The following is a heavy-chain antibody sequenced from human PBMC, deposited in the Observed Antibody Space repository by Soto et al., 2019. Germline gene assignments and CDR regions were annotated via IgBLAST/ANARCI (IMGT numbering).Heavy chain of an antibody. CDR1: GFSLTTSGVG. CDR2: IFSDDDE. V-gene: IGHV2-5*02. J-gene: IGHJ4*02. D-gene: IGHD6-13*01. CDR3: TYRRVSRDVLGASYLDH. Sequence: KESGPTLVIPTQTLTLTCTFSGFSLTTSGVGVGCIRQPPGKSLEWLALIFSDDDERYSPSLKSRLTITKDTSQTQAALTMTTMDPEDTATYDCTYRRVSRDVLGASYLDHLGQGTLVTVSS.